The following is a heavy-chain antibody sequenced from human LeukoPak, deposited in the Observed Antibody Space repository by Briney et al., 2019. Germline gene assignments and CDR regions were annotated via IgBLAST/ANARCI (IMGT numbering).Heavy chain of an antibody. J-gene: IGHJ6*02. CDR3: AREQVVVGRGYYGMDV. CDR1: GFTFSSYA. CDR2: ISGSGGST. D-gene: IGHD2-2*01. V-gene: IGHV3-23*01. Sequence: PGGSLRLSCAASGFTFSSYAMSWVRQAPGKGLEWVSAISGSGGSTYYADSVKGRLTISRDNSMNTLYLQMNSLRVDDTAVYYCAREQVVVGRGYYGMDVWGQGTTVTVSS.